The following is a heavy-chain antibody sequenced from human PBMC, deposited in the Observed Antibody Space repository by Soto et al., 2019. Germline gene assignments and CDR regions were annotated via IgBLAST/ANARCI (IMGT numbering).Heavy chain of an antibody. V-gene: IGHV4-39*01. CDR2: IYYSGST. CDR3: VRRGSASSSAY. D-gene: IGHD3-10*01. CDR1: GGSFSGYY. Sequence: PSETLSLTCAVYGGSFSGYYWGWIRQPPGKGLEWIGSIYYSGSTYYNPSLKSRVTISVDTSKNQFSLKLSSVTAADTAVYYCVRRGSASSSAYWGQRTLGTVFS. J-gene: IGHJ4*02.